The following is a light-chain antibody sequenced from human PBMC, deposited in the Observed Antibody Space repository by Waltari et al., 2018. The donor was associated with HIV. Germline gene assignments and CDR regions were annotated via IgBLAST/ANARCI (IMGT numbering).Light chain of an antibody. J-gene: IGLJ1*01. V-gene: IGLV2-14*03. CDR2: DVN. CDR3: SSYTSINTRV. Sequence: QSALTQPASVSESPGQSITISCTGTTSHVGLYKFVSWYQQYPGRAPKLLIYDVNNRPSGVSNRFSGSKSGDTASLTISGLQAEDEADYYCSSYTSINTRVFGTGTTVTVL. CDR1: TSHVGLYKF.